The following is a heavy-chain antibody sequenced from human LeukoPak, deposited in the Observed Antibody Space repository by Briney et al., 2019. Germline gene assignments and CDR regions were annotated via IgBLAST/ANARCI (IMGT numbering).Heavy chain of an antibody. CDR3: ARGGFVVAPPLAV. J-gene: IGHJ6*02. Sequence: ASVKVSCKASEYNFTGYYLHWVRQAPGQGLEWMGCINPGSGGTNYAQKFQDRVTMTRDMYISTAYMELSSLRYDDTAVYYCARGGFVVAPPLAVWGQGTTVTVSS. V-gene: IGHV1-2*02. D-gene: IGHD3-3*01. CDR1: EYNFTGYY. CDR2: INPGSGGT.